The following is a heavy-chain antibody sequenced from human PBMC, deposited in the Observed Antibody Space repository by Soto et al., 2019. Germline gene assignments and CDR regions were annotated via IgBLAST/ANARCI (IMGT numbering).Heavy chain of an antibody. CDR1: GFPFSNAW. Sequence: GGALRLSFAASGFPFSNAWMNWVRQAPGKGLEWVGRIKSKTDGGTTDYAAPVKGRFTISRDNAKNSLYLQMNSLRAEDTAVYYCARDRYSYYDFWSGSLPYYYFGMDVWGQGTTVTVSS. CDR2: IKSKTDGGTT. V-gene: IGHV3-15*07. CDR3: ARDRYSYYDFWSGSLPYYYFGMDV. D-gene: IGHD3-3*01. J-gene: IGHJ6*02.